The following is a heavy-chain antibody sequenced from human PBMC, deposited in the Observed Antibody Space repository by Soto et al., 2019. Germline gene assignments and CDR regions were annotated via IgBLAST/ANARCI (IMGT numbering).Heavy chain of an antibody. V-gene: IGHV4-30-2*01. CDR3: ARPPRL. CDR1: GGSISSGGYS. Sequence: QLQLQESGSGLVKPSQTLSLTCAVSGGSISSGGYSWSWIRQPPGKGLEWIGYIYHSGSTYYNPSPKSRVTTSVDRSMNQCSLKLRSGTAAGTAVYYCARPPRLWGQGTLVTVSS. J-gene: IGHJ4*02. D-gene: IGHD6-25*01. CDR2: IYHSGST.